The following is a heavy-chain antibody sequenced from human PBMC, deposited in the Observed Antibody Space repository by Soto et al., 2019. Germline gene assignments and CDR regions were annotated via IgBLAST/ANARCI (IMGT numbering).Heavy chain of an antibody. D-gene: IGHD3-9*01. CDR3: AVSYYDILTGCGYFDY. CDR2: INPSGGST. Sequence: DSVKVSCKASGYTFTSYYMHWVRQAPGEGLEWMGIINPSGGSTSYAQKFQGRVTMTRDTSTSTVYMELSSLRSEDTAVYYCAVSYYDILTGCGYFDYWGQGTLVTVSS. J-gene: IGHJ4*02. V-gene: IGHV1-46*01. CDR1: GYTFTSYY.